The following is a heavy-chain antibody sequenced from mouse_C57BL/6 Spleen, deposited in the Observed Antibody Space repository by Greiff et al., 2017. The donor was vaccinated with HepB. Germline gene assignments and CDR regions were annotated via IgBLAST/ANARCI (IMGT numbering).Heavy chain of an antibody. CDR1: GFTFSDYY. V-gene: IGHV5-12*01. Sequence: DVQLVESGGGLVQPGGSLKLSCAASGFTFSDYYMFWVRQTPEKRLEWVAYISNGGGSTYYPDTVKGRFTISRDNAKNPLYLQMSRLKSEDTAMYYCARSYSLYAMDYWGQGTSVTVSS. CDR3: ARSYSLYAMDY. J-gene: IGHJ4*01. D-gene: IGHD2-12*01. CDR2: ISNGGGST.